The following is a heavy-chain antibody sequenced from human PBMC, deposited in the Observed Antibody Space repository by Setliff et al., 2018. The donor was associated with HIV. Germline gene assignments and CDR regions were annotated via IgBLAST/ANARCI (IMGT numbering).Heavy chain of an antibody. J-gene: IGHJ6*02. Sequence: PGGSLSLSCAPSGLTFSSYWVSWVRQAPGKGLGGVANIKQDGSGKYYVDSVKGRFTIARDNAKNSLYLQMNSLRAEDTAVYYCAKTLPTLYPPHDYYFAMDVWGQGTTVTVS. CDR2: IKQDGSGK. D-gene: IGHD2-15*01. CDR3: AKTLPTLYPPHDYYFAMDV. CDR1: GLTFSSYW. V-gene: IGHV3-7*05.